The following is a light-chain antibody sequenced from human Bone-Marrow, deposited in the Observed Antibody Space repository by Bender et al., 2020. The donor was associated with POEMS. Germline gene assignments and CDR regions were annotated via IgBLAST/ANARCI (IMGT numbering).Light chain of an antibody. V-gene: IGLV3-21*02. CDR2: DDS. Sequence: SVLTQPPSVSVAPGQTARITCGGHNIGSKTVHWYQQKPGQAPVLVVHDDSDRPSGIPERFSGSNSGNTATLTISRVEAGDEADYYCQMWDSSGDHPEFGGGTKVTVL. CDR1: NIGSKT. CDR3: QMWDSSGDHPE. J-gene: IGLJ2*01.